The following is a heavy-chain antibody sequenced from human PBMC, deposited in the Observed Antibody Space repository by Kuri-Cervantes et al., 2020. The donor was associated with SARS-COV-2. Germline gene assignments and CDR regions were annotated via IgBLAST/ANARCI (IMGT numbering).Heavy chain of an antibody. Sequence: ASVKVSCKTSGYTFTSEDINWVRQATGQGLEWMGWMNPTSGKTGYAQEFQGRVTMTRDTSISTAYMELSCLRSEDTAVYYCARDGPVRGYYYMDVWGKGTTVTVSS. CDR3: ARDGPVRGYYYMDV. CDR1: GYTFTSED. J-gene: IGHJ6*03. V-gene: IGHV1-8*01. CDR2: MNPTSGKT. D-gene: IGHD2-8*01.